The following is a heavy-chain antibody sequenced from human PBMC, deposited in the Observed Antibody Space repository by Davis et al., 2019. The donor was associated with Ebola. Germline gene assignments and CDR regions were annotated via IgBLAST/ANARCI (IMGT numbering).Heavy chain of an antibody. CDR3: ARAPPVIDMWYVDL. J-gene: IGHJ2*01. Sequence: PGGSLRLSCAASVFSFRSYGMHWVRQAPGKGLEWVASLWYDGSNKSYADSVKGRFTISRDNPKNTLYLEMNSLRAEDTAVYFCARAPPVIDMWYVDLWGRGTRVTVSS. V-gene: IGHV3-33*08. CDR2: LWYDGSNK. D-gene: IGHD2-21*01. CDR1: VFSFRSYG.